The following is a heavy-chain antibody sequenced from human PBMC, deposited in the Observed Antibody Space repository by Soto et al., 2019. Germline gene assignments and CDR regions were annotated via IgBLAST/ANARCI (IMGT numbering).Heavy chain of an antibody. CDR1: GFTFSSYW. CDR3: ARDFYGSGSPTSTRLGMSGN. Sequence: VGSLRLSCAASGFTFSSYWMHWVRQAPGKGLVWVSRINSDGSTTNYADSVKGRCTISRDNAKNTLYLEVNSLRVEDTAMYYCARDFYGSGSPTSTRLGMSGNWGQGTLVTVSS. V-gene: IGHV3-74*01. J-gene: IGHJ4*02. CDR2: INSDGSTT. D-gene: IGHD3-10*01.